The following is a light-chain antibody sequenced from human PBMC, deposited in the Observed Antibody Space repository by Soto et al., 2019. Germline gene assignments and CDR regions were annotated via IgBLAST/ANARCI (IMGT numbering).Light chain of an antibody. CDR1: QGIRIY. CDR3: QKYNSVPLT. CDR2: GAS. Sequence: DIQMTQSPSSLSASVADRVTIACRASQGIRIYLAWYQQKPGKVPKLLIYGASTLHSGVPSRFSGSGSGTDFSLTISSLQPEDVATYYCQKYNSVPLTFGGGTKVETK. J-gene: IGKJ4*01. V-gene: IGKV1-27*01.